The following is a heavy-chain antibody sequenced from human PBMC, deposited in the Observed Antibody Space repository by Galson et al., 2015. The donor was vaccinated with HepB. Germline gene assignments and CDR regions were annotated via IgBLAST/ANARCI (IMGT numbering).Heavy chain of an antibody. J-gene: IGHJ5*02. V-gene: IGHV3-21*01. D-gene: IGHD3-10*01. Sequence: SLRLSCAASGFTFSNYNMNWVRQAPGKGLEWVSFISSSSRYIYYADSVKGQFTISRDNAKNSLYLQMNSLRAEETAVYYCARDPIMVRGVIMDDIPNWGWFDPWGQGTLVTVSA. CDR2: ISSSSRYI. CDR3: ARDPIMVRGVIMDDIPNWGWFDP. CDR1: GFTFSNYN.